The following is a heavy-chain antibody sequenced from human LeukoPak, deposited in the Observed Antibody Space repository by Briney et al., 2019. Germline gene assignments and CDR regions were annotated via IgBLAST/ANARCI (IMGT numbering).Heavy chain of an antibody. V-gene: IGHV3-21*01. Sequence: TGESLRLSCAATGFTFSGYSMNWVRQAPGKGLEWVSSILRSSTYLYYADSVKGRFTISRDDAKNSLSLQMNSLRAEDTAVYYCARGSQNYYDSSGYDFWSDYWGQGTLVTVSS. CDR3: ARGSQNYYDSSGYDFWSDY. CDR2: ILRSSTYL. CDR1: GFTFSGYS. D-gene: IGHD3-22*01. J-gene: IGHJ4*02.